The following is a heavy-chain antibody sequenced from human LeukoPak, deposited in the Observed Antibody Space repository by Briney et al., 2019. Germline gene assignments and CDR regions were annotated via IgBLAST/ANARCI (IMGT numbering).Heavy chain of an antibody. Sequence: GESLKISCKGSGYSFTKYWIGWVRQMPGKGLEWMGIIYPGDSDTRYSPSFQGQVTISADKSISTAYLRWSSLKASDTAMYYCARHESIQHGRNWFDPWGQGPLVTVSS. CDR1: GYSFTKYW. V-gene: IGHV5-51*01. J-gene: IGHJ5*02. D-gene: IGHD6-6*01. CDR3: ARHESIQHGRNWFDP. CDR2: IYPGDSDT.